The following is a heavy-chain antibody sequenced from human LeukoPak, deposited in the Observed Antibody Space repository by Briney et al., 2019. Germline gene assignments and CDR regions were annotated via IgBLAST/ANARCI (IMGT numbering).Heavy chain of an antibody. D-gene: IGHD6-13*01. V-gene: IGHV1-18*01. CDR1: GYTFTNYG. CDR3: ARGVVYSSSWYEIHFPDY. CDR2: ISAGSDKT. J-gene: IGHJ4*02. Sequence: ASVKVSCKASGYTFTNYGLTWVRQAPGQGLEWMGWISAGSDKTNYAQKVQGRATMSTDTFTTTAYMELRNLRSDDTAIYYCARGVVYSSSWYEIHFPDYWGQGTLVTVSS.